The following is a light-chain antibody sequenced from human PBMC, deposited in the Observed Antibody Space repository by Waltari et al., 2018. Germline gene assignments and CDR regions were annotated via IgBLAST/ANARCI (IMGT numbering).Light chain of an antibody. Sequence: DIQLTQSPSFLSASVGDRVTFTCRASRDIRNYLAWYQQKSGKAPKLLIFASSTLQSGVPSIFSGSGSETEFTLTISGLQPEDLATYYCQQPPGTFGGGTKVEIK. V-gene: IGKV1-9*01. CDR2: ASS. J-gene: IGKJ4*01. CDR3: QQPPGT. CDR1: RDIRNY.